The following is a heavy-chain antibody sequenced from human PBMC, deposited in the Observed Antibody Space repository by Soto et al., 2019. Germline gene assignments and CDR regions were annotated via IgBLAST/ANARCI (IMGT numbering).Heavy chain of an antibody. CDR1: GGSISSSTYY. J-gene: IGHJ4*02. V-gene: IGHV4-39*01. CDR3: ASLYGDYVSY. CDR2: IYYSGST. D-gene: IGHD4-17*01. Sequence: QLQLQESGPGLVKPSETLSLTCTVSGGSISSSTYYWGWIRQSPGKGLEWIGSIYYSGSTYYNPSLKSRVTISVDTSKNQFSLKLSSVTAADTAVYYCASLYGDYVSYWGQGTLVTVSS.